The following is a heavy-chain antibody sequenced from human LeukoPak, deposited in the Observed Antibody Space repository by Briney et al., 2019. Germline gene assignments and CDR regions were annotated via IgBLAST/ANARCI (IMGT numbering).Heavy chain of an antibody. CDR3: ASSLRFLEWSNYYYYGMDV. D-gene: IGHD3-3*01. Sequence: SVKVSCKASGGTFSSYATSWVRQAPGQGLEWMGGIIPIFGTANYAQKFQGRVTITADESTSTAYMELSSLRSEDTAVYYCASSLRFLEWSNYYYYGMDVWGQGTTVTVSS. V-gene: IGHV1-69*13. J-gene: IGHJ6*02. CDR2: IIPIFGTA. CDR1: GGTFSSYA.